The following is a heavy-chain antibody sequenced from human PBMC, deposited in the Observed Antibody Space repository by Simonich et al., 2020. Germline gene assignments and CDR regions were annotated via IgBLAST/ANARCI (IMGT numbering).Heavy chain of an antibody. CDR2: INHSGRT. D-gene: IGHD1-1*01. CDR1: GGSFSGYY. Sequence: QVQLQQWGAGLLKPSETLSLTCAVYGGSFSGYYWSWIRQPPGKRREWIGEINHSGRTNYNPSLKSRVTISVDTSKNQFSLKLSSVTAADTAVYYCARHLQLGPFDYWGQGTLVTVSS. CDR3: ARHLQLGPFDY. V-gene: IGHV4-34*01. J-gene: IGHJ4*02.